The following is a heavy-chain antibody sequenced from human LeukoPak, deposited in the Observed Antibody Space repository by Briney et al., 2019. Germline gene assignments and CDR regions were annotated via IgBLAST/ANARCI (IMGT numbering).Heavy chain of an antibody. CDR3: AKEGQATYYFDY. CDR2: ISGSGGST. J-gene: IGHJ4*02. CDR1: GFTFSSYA. D-gene: IGHD5-12*01. Sequence: SGGSLRLSCAASGFTFSSYAMSWVRQAPGKGLEWVPAISGSGGSTYYADSVKGWFTISRDNSKNTLYLQMNSLRAEDTAVYYCAKEGQATYYFDYWGQGTLVTVSS. V-gene: IGHV3-23*01.